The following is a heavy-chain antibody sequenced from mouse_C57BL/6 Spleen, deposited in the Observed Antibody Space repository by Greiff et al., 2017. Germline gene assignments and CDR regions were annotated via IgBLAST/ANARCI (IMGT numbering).Heavy chain of an antibody. CDR3: ARAATVVEGEDY. V-gene: IGHV1-52*01. CDR1: GYTFTSYW. CDR2: IDPSDSET. Sequence: QVQLQQPGAELVRPGSSVKLSCKASGYTFTSYWMHWVKQRPIQGLEWIGNIDPSDSETYYNQKFKDKATLTVDKSSSTAYMQLSSLTSEDSAVYYCARAATVVEGEDYGGEGTTLAVSS. J-gene: IGHJ2*01. D-gene: IGHD1-1*01.